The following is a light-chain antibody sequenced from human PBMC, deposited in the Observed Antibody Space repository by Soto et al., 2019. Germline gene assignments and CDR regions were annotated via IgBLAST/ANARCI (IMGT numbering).Light chain of an antibody. CDR1: QSVPGSH. CDR2: GAS. Sequence: EIVMTQSPATLSLSPGGRATLSCRASQSVPGSHLAWYQQKPGQAPRLLIYGASTRAAGIPERFRGSGSGTEFTLTINSLQSDDFAVYYCQQYSDWPPWTFGQGTKVDIK. V-gene: IGKV3-15*01. CDR3: QQYSDWPPWT. J-gene: IGKJ1*01.